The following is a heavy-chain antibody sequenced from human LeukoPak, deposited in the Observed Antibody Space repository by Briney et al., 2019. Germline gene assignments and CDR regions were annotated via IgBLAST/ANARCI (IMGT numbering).Heavy chain of an antibody. V-gene: IGHV1-69*04. CDR1: GGTFSSYA. CDR2: ISPILGIA. D-gene: IGHD3-10*01. J-gene: IGHJ4*02. CDR3: AREVGETDYGSGSYYFDY. Sequence: GASVKVSCKASGGTFSSYAISWVRQAPGQGLEWMGRISPILGIANYAQKFQGRVTITADKSTSTAYMELSSLRSEDTAVYYCAREVGETDYGSGSYYFDYWGQGTLVTVSS.